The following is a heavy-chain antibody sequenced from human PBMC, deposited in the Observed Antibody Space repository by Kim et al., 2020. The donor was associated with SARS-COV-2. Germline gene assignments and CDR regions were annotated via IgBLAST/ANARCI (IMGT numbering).Heavy chain of an antibody. D-gene: IGHD2-15*01. J-gene: IGHJ6*02. CDR1: GYTFISYG. CDR3: ERDEAEDIVVVVVAKYNYGMDV. V-gene: IGHV1-18*01. Sequence: ASVKVSCKASGYTFISYGISWVRQAPGQGLEWMGRISAYNGNTNYAQRLQGRVTMTTDTSTSTAYMELRSLRSDDTAVYYCERDEAEDIVVVVVAKYNYGMDVWGQGTTVTVSS. CDR2: ISAYNGNT.